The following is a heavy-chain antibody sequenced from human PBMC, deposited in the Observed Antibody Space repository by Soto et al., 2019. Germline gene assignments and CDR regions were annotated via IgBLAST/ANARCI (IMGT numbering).Heavy chain of an antibody. J-gene: IGHJ6*03. CDR2: IYSGGST. Sequence: EVQLVESGGGLVQPGGSLRLSCAASGFTVSSNYMSWVRQAPGKGLEWVSVIYSGGSTYYADYVKGRFTISRHNSKNTLYRQMNSLRAEDTSVYYCARSKRPQSKFWSGSPYYYCDMDVWGKGTTVTVSS. CDR1: GFTVSSNY. D-gene: IGHD3-3*01. CDR3: ARSKRPQSKFWSGSPYYYCDMDV. V-gene: IGHV3-53*04.